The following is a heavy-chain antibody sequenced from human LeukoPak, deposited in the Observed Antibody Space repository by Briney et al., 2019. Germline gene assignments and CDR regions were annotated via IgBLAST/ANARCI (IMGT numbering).Heavy chain of an antibody. CDR1: GGSFSGYY. Sequence: PSETLSLTCAVYGGSFSGYYWSRIRQPPGKGLEWIGEINHSGSTNYNPSLKSRVTISVDTSKNQFSLKLSSVTAADTAVYYCARVGDYYGSGSYYRHWGQGTLVTVSS. CDR3: ARVGDYYGSGSYYRH. D-gene: IGHD3-10*01. J-gene: IGHJ4*02. V-gene: IGHV4-34*01. CDR2: INHSGST.